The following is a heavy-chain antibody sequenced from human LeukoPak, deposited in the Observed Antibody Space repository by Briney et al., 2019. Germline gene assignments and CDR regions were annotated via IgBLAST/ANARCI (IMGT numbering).Heavy chain of an antibody. CDR3: ARGRIFGVVRGYFDY. D-gene: IGHD3-3*01. Sequence: SETLSLTCAVSGGSFNGHFWSWIRQPPGKGLEWIGEINHRGSTSFDPSLKSRVTMSVDTSKKEFSLRLTSVTAADTAVYYCARGRIFGVVRGYFDYWGQGTLVSVSS. V-gene: IGHV4-34*01. CDR2: INHRGST. CDR1: GGSFNGHF. J-gene: IGHJ4*02.